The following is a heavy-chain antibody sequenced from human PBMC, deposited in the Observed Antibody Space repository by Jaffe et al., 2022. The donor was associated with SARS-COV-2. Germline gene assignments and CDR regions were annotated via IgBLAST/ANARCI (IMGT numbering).Heavy chain of an antibody. CDR1: GGSISDTYYY. V-gene: IGHV4-39*01. J-gene: IGHJ6*03. CDR2: IHYSGST. D-gene: IGHD7-27*01. CDR3: ARRDKWGYMDV. Sequence: QLQLQESGPGLVKPSETLSLTCTVSGGSISDTYYYWDWIRQPPGKGLEWIGSIHYSGSTYYNPSLKSRVTISVDTSKNQFSLRLNSLTAADTAVFHCARRDKWGYMDVWGKGTTVTVSS.